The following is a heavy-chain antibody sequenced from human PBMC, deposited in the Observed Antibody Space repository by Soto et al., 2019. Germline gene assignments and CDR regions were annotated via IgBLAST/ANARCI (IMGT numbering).Heavy chain of an antibody. J-gene: IGHJ4*02. CDR2: IKRDGSEK. Sequence: VGSLRLSCAASGFTFGSNWMSWFRQAPVKGLEWVANIKRDGSEKYYVDSVKGRFTISRDNAKNTLYLQMNSLRADDTAVYYCASLEWESTGYADYWGQGTLVTVSS. D-gene: IGHD3-3*01. V-gene: IGHV3-7*03. CDR3: ASLEWESTGYADY. CDR1: GFTFGSNW.